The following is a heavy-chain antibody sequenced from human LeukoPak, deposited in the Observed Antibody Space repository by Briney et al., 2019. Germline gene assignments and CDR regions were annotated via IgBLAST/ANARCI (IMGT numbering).Heavy chain of an antibody. D-gene: IGHD3-22*01. V-gene: IGHV4-34*01. CDR3: ARVTVAMIVVVYVLDS. Sequence: PSETLSLTCAVYRGSFSGYYWSWIRQPPRKGLEWIGEINHNGSTNYNPSLKSRVTISVETSKNQCSLKLSSVTAADTAVYYCARVTVAMIVVVYVLDSWGQGTLVTVSS. J-gene: IGHJ4*02. CDR2: INHNGST. CDR1: RGSFSGYY.